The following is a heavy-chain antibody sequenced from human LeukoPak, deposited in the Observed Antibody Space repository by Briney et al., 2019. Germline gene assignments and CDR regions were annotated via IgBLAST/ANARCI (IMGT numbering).Heavy chain of an antibody. J-gene: IGHJ3*02. Sequence: SETLSLTCAVYGGSFSGYYWSWIRQPPGKGLEWIGEINHSGSTNYNPSLKSRVTISVDTSKNQFSLKLSSVTAADTAVYHCARHCCSGPAKRVFDIWGQGTMVTVS. CDR2: INHSGST. CDR3: ARHCCSGPAKRVFDI. CDR1: GGSFSGYY. V-gene: IGHV4-34*01. D-gene: IGHD2-15*01.